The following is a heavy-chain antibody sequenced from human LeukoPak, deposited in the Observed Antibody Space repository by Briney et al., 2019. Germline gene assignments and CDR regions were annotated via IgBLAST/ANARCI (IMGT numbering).Heavy chain of an antibody. Sequence: KTSETLSLTCTVSGGSISSSSYYWGWIRQPPGKGLEWIGSIYYSGSTYYNPSLKSRVTISVDTSKNQFSLKLSSVTAADTAVYYCARAMYSGSYYYYYGMDVWGQGTTVTVSS. CDR1: GGSISSSSYY. J-gene: IGHJ6*02. V-gene: IGHV4-39*07. CDR3: ARAMYSGSYYYYYGMDV. CDR2: IYYSGST. D-gene: IGHD1-26*01.